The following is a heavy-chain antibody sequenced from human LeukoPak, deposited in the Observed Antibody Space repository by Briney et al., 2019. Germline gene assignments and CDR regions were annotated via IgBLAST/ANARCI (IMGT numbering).Heavy chain of an antibody. Sequence: HSETLSLTCAVSGGSISSSNWWSWVRQPPGKGLEWIGEIYHSGSTNYNPSLKSRVTISVDTSKNQVSLKLSSVTAADTAVYYCAGNEFWSGYYRLFYWGQGKLVSVAS. D-gene: IGHD3-3*01. CDR1: GGSISSSNW. V-gene: IGHV4-4*02. J-gene: IGHJ4*02. CDR3: AGNEFWSGYYRLFY. CDR2: IYHSGST.